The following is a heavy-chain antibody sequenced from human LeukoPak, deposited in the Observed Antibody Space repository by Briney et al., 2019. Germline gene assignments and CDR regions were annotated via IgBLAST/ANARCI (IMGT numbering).Heavy chain of an antibody. J-gene: IGHJ6*03. Sequence: PSETLSLTCAVYGGSFSGYYWSWIRQPPGKGLEWIGEINHSGSTNYNPSLKSRVTMSVDTSKNQFSLKLSSVTAADTAVYYCARGSSSSAELDAYYYYYMDVWGKGTTVTVSS. CDR1: GGSFSGYY. V-gene: IGHV4-34*01. CDR2: INHSGST. D-gene: IGHD6-6*01. CDR3: ARGSSSSAELDAYYYYYMDV.